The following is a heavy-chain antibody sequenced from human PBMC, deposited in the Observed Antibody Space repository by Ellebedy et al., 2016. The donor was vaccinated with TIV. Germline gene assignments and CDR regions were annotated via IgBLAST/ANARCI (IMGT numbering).Heavy chain of an antibody. D-gene: IGHD5-12*01. V-gene: IGHV3-23*01. J-gene: IGHJ4*02. CDR1: GFTFSSYA. CDR3: AKGGWLRLRSYFDY. Sequence: GGSLRLSXAASGFTFSSYAMSWVRQAPGKGLEWVSAISGSGGSTYYADSVKGRFTISRDNSKNTLYLQMNSLRAEDTAVYYCAKGGWLRLRSYFDYWGQGTLVTVSS. CDR2: ISGSGGST.